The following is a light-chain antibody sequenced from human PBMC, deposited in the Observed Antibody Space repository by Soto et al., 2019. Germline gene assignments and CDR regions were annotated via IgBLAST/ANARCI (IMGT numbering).Light chain of an antibody. V-gene: IGLV1-44*01. J-gene: IGLJ2*01. CDR3: AAWDDSLRAVV. CDR1: GSNIGTHA. CDR2: RNH. Sequence: QSVLTQSPSESATPGQRVTISCSGSGSNIGTHAVNWYQQVPGTAPTLLIFRNHQRPSGVPDRFSGSKSGTSASLAIRGPQSEEAADYYCAAWDDSLRAVVFGGGTKLTVL.